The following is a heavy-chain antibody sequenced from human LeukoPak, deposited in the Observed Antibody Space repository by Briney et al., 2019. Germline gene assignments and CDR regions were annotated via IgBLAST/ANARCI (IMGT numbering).Heavy chain of an antibody. V-gene: IGHV4-4*07. Sequence: SETLSLTCTVAYGSSIGYYWSWIWQPAGKGLEWIGRIYTSGNTNYNPSLKGRVTMSVDTSKNQLSLNLSSVTAADTAVYYCARAHYGPGDYYMDVWGKGTTVTVSS. J-gene: IGHJ6*03. CDR3: ARAHYGPGDYYMDV. CDR2: IYTSGNT. D-gene: IGHD3-10*01. CDR1: YGSSIGYY.